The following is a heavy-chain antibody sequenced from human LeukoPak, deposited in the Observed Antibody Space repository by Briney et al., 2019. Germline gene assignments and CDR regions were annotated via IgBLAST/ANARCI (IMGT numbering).Heavy chain of an antibody. D-gene: IGHD1-26*01. CDR1: GDSINSITFY. CDR2: VTSGGHT. J-gene: IGHJ5*02. CDR3: ARDQRSLYDL. Sequence: SETLSLTCTVSGDSINSITFYWGWVRQPPVNGLDWIASVTSGGHTFYNPSLKSRVTISTDPSKNQFSRKLAYVTAADTAMYFCARDQRSLYDLWGQGSLVTVSS. V-gene: IGHV4-39*07.